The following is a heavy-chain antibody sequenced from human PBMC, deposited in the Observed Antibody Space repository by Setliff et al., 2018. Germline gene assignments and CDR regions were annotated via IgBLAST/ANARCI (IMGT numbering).Heavy chain of an antibody. CDR2: IYYDDDK. J-gene: IGHJ4*02. CDR3: ARGFWSGYFVLDY. CDR1: GGSISNYYW. V-gene: IGHV2-5*08. Sequence: TLSLTCTVSGGSISNYYWSWIRQPPGKALEWLALIYYDDDKRYNPSLESRLTITKDTSKNQVVLSMTNMDPADTGTFYCARGFWSGYFVLDYWGLGTLVTVSS. D-gene: IGHD3-3*01.